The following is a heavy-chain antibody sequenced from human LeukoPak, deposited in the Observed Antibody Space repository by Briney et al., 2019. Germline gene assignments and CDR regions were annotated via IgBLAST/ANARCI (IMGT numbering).Heavy chain of an antibody. CDR2: ISGSGGST. Sequence: GGSLRLSCAASGFTFSSYAMSWVRQAPGKGLEWVSAISGSGGSTYYADSVKGRFTISRDNSKNTLYLQMNSLRAEDTAVYYCAKDLEEIVVVTTTLDYWGQGTLVTVSS. CDR1: GFTFSSYA. D-gene: IGHD2-21*02. J-gene: IGHJ4*02. V-gene: IGHV3-23*01. CDR3: AKDLEEIVVVTTTLDY.